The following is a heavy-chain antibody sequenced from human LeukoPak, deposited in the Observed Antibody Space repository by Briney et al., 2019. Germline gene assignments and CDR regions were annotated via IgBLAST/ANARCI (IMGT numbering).Heavy chain of an antibody. CDR1: GFTFSSYD. J-gene: IGHJ4*02. Sequence: GGSLRLFCAASGFTFSSYDMHWVRHAPGKGLEWVAVISYDGSNKYYADSVKGRFTISRDNSKNTLYLQMNSLRAEDTAVYYCAKDRNDTQEGLYYFDYWGQGTLVTVSS. CDR3: AKDRNDTQEGLYYFDY. V-gene: IGHV3-30*18. D-gene: IGHD3-22*01. CDR2: ISYDGSNK.